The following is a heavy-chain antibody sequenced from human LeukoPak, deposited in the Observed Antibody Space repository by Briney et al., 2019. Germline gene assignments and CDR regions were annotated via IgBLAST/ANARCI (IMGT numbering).Heavy chain of an antibody. CDR3: AGRIAASGGFDP. CDR2: IGTAGDT. J-gene: IGHJ5*02. CDR1: GFTFSSYD. Sequence: PGGSLRLSCAASGFTFSSYDMHWVRQATGKGLEWVSAIGTAGDTYYPGSVKGRFTISRENAKNSLYLQMNSLRAGDTAVYYCAGRIAASGGFDPWGQGTLVTVSS. D-gene: IGHD6-6*01. V-gene: IGHV3-13*01.